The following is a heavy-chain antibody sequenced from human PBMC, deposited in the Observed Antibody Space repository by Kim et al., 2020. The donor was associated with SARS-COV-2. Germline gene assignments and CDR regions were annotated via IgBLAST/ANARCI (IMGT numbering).Heavy chain of an antibody. CDR3: ARDRGATGVFDY. Sequence: SYAQKFQGRVTMTRDTSTSTVYMELSSLRSEDTAVYYCARDRGATGVFDYWGQGTLVTVSS. D-gene: IGHD1-1*01. V-gene: IGHV1-46*01. J-gene: IGHJ4*02.